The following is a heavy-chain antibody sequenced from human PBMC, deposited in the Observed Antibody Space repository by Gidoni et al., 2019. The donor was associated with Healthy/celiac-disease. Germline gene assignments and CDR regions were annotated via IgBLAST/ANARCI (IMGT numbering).Heavy chain of an antibody. V-gene: IGHV3-33*01. D-gene: IGHD6-6*01. Sequence: QVQLVESGGGVVQPGRSLRLSCAASGFTCSSYGMHWVRQAPGKGLEWVAVIWYDGSNKYYADSVKGRFTISRDNSKNTLYLQMNSLRAEDTAVYYCASERIAARTGFDYWGQGTLVTVSS. J-gene: IGHJ4*02. CDR1: GFTCSSYG. CDR2: IWYDGSNK. CDR3: ASERIAARTGFDY.